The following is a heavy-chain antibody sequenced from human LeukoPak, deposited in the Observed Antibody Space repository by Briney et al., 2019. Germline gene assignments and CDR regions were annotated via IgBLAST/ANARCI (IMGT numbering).Heavy chain of an antibody. D-gene: IGHD3-16*02. CDR3: ARAVISFGGVIAKGFDC. V-gene: IGHV4-59*01. Sequence: SETLSLTCTVSGGSFSTYYWSWIRQPPGKGLEWNGYIYYSGSTDYNPSLKSRVTMSVDTSKNQFSLKLSSVTAADTAVYYCARAVISFGGVIAKGFDCWGQGALVTISS. J-gene: IGHJ4*02. CDR1: GGSFSTYY. CDR2: IYYSGST.